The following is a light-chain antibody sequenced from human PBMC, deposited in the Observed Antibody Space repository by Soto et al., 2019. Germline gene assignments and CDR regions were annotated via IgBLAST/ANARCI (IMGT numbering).Light chain of an antibody. Sequence: QSVLTQPPSRSGTPGQGATTSFSGRGSKTGRNTVNWYQQLPGPAPKLLTSSNNQRPSGVPDRFSGSKSGTSASLAISGLQSEDEADYYCAAWDDSLNGWVFGGGTKLTVL. J-gene: IGLJ3*02. CDR2: SNN. CDR1: GSKTGRNT. CDR3: AAWDDSLNGWV. V-gene: IGLV1-44*01.